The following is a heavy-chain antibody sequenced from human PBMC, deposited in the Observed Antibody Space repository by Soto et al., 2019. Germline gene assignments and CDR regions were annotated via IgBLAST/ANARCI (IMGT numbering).Heavy chain of an antibody. Sequence: SETLSLTCTVSGGSISSYYWSWIRQPAGKGLEWIGRIYTSGSTNYNPSLKSRVTMSVDTSKNQFSLKLSSVTAAATAVYYCARGHDSSGYYWFDPWGQGTLVTVSS. J-gene: IGHJ5*02. CDR3: ARGHDSSGYYWFDP. D-gene: IGHD3-22*01. CDR1: GGSISSYY. V-gene: IGHV4-4*07. CDR2: IYTSGST.